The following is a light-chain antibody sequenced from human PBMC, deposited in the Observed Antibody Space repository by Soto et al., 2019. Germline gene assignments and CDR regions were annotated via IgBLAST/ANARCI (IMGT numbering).Light chain of an antibody. J-gene: IGKJ2*03. CDR1: QGISSY. V-gene: IGKV1-8*01. CDR3: QQYYSSPSS. Sequence: AIRMTQYPSSLSASTGDRVTITCRASQGISSYLAWYQQKPGKAPKLLIYAASTLQSGVPSRFSGSGSGTDFTLTISCLQSEDFATYYCQQYYSSPSSFGQGTKLEIK. CDR2: AAS.